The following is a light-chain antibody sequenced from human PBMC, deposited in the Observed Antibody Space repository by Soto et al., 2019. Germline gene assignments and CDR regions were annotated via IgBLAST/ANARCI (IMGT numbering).Light chain of an antibody. CDR1: SSNIGAGYD. J-gene: IGLJ2*01. V-gene: IGLV1-40*01. CDR3: QSYDSSLRNVV. Sequence: QSVLTQPHSVSGAPGQRVTISCTGSSSNIGAGYDVHWYQQLPGTAPKLIIYGNSNRPSGVPDRFYGSKSGTSASLAITGLQDEDEADYYCQSYDSSLRNVVFGGGTKLTVL. CDR2: GNS.